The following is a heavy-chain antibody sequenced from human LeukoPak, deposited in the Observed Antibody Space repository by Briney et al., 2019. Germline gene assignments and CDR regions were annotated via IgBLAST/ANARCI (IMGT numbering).Heavy chain of an antibody. D-gene: IGHD1-26*01. CDR2: ISSSSSHI. J-gene: IGHJ2*01. Sequence: GGSLRLSCAASGFTFSSYSMNWVRQAPGKGLEWVSSISSSSSHIYYADSVKGRFTISRDNAKNSLYLQMSSLRAEDTAVYYCAREAGGSYLGEHWYFDLWGRGTLVTVSS. V-gene: IGHV3-21*01. CDR3: AREAGGSYLGEHWYFDL. CDR1: GFTFSSYS.